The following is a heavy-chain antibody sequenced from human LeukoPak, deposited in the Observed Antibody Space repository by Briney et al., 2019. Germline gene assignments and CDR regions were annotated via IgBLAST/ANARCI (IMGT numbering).Heavy chain of an antibody. Sequence: GGSLRLSRAASGFTFSSYAMSWVPQAPGKGLEWVSSISGSGGSTYYADSVKSRFTISRDNSKNTLHLQMTRLRVEDTAVYYCAKYYYSNDYYGMDVWGEGTTVTVSS. CDR3: AKYYYSNDYYGMDV. J-gene: IGHJ6*04. V-gene: IGHV3-23*01. CDR2: ISGSGGST. D-gene: IGHD4-11*01. CDR1: GFTFSSYA.